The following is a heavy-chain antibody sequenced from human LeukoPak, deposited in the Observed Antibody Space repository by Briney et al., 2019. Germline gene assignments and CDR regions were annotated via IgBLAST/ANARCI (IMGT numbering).Heavy chain of an antibody. J-gene: IGHJ3*02. CDR2: TYYRSKWYN. CDR3: ARDWATYYDSHPFDI. D-gene: IGHD3-3*01. Sequence: SQTLSLTCAISGDSVSSNSAAWNWIRQSPSRGLEWLGRTYYRSKWYNDYAVSVKSRITINPDTSKNQFSLKLSSVTAADTAVYYCARDWATYYDSHPFDIWGQGTMVTVSS. V-gene: IGHV6-1*01. CDR1: GDSVSSNSAA.